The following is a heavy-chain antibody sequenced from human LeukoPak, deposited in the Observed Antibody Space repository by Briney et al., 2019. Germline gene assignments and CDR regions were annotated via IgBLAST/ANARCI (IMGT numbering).Heavy chain of an antibody. J-gene: IGHJ4*02. Sequence: SETLSLTCGVSGTSFTSYYWSWIRQTPGKGLEWIGEVNHSGYANMNPSLKSRVTISVDTSKNQVSLMMTSVSAADTAVYFCARMTTGHDYWGQGTLVTVSS. V-gene: IGHV4-34*01. D-gene: IGHD4-17*01. CDR2: VNHSGYA. CDR3: ARMTTGHDY. CDR1: GTSFTSYY.